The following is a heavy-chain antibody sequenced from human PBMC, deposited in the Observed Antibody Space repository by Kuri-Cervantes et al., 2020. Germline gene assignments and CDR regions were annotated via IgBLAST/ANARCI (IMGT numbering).Heavy chain of an antibody. Sequence: GGSLRLSCAASGFTFSSYAMHWVRQAPGKGLEWVAVISYDGSNKYYADSVKGRSTISRDNSKNTLYLQMNSLRAEDTAVYYCARSRVVAGRTGRNYYYYYGMDVWGQGTTVTVSS. J-gene: IGHJ6*02. CDR1: GFTFSSYA. V-gene: IGHV3-30-3*01. CDR3: ARSRVVAGRTGRNYYYYYGMDV. D-gene: IGHD2-15*01. CDR2: ISYDGSNK.